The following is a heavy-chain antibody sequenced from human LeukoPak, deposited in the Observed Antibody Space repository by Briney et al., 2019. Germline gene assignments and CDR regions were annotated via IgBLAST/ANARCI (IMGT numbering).Heavy chain of an antibody. CDR3: ASGTYGDYVSSWYFDL. J-gene: IGHJ2*01. V-gene: IGHV4-59*01. D-gene: IGHD4-17*01. Sequence: PSETLSLTCTVSGGSISSYYWSWIRQPPGKGLEWIGYIYYSGSTNYNPSLKSRVTISVDTPKNQFSLKLSSVTAADTAVYYCASGTYGDYVSSWYFDLWGRGTLVTVSS. CDR2: IYYSGST. CDR1: GGSISSYY.